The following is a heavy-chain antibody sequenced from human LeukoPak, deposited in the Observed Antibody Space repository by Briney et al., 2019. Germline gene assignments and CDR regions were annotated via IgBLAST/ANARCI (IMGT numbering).Heavy chain of an antibody. D-gene: IGHD6-6*01. CDR3: ARLGSSSYFDY. CDR2: INWNGGST. CDR1: GFTFDDYG. Sequence: PGGSLRLLCAASGFTFDDYGMSWVRQAPGKGLEWVSGINWNGGSTGYADSVKGRFTIPRDNAKNSLYLQMNSLRAEDTALYYCARLGSSSYFDYWGQGTLVTVSS. V-gene: IGHV3-20*04. J-gene: IGHJ4*02.